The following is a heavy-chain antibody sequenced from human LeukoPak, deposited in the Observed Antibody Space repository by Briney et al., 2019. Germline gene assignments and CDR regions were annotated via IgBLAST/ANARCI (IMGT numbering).Heavy chain of an antibody. V-gene: IGHV4-39*07. CDR1: GGSISSSSYY. Sequence: PSETLSLTCTVSGGSISSSSYYWGWIRQPPGKGLEWIGSIYYSGSTYYNPSLKSRVTISVDTSKNQFSLKLSSVTAADTAVYYCARSDYVWGSYRIRNNWFDPWGQGTLVTVSS. CDR2: IYYSGST. J-gene: IGHJ5*02. CDR3: ARSDYVWGSYRIRNNWFDP. D-gene: IGHD3-16*02.